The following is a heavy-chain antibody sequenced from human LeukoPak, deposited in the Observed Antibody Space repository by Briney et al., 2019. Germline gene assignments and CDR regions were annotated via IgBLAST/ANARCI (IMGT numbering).Heavy chain of an antibody. D-gene: IGHD3-16*01. CDR2: INHSGST. J-gene: IGHJ4*02. V-gene: IGHV4-34*01. CDR1: GGSFSGYY. CDR3: ARVVRIWAGNRVVYFDY. Sequence: SETLSLTCAVYGGSFSGYYWSWIRQPPGKGLEWIGEINHSGSTNYNPSLKSRVTISVDTSKNQFSLKLSSVTAADTAVYYCARVVRIWAGNRVVYFDYWGQGTLVTVSS.